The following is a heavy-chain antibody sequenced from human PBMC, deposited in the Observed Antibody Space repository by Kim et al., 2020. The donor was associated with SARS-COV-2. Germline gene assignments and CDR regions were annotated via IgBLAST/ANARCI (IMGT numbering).Heavy chain of an antibody. J-gene: IGHJ4*02. CDR1: GFTLSDHY. CDR2: SRDKGNSYTT. D-gene: IGHD3-10*01. V-gene: IGHV3-72*01. CDR3: GRGGSLVRGVGDN. Sequence: GSLRLSCAGSGFTLSDHYVDWVRQAPGKGLEWVGRSRDKGNSYTTEYAASVKGRFSLSRDDSKNSVYLQMNSLKTEDTAVYYCGRGGSLVRGVGDNWGQGTLVTVSS.